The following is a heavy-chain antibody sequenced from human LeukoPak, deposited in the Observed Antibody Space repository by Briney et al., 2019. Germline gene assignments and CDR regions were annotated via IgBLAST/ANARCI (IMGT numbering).Heavy chain of an antibody. V-gene: IGHV4-59*08. CDR1: GGSISSYY. D-gene: IGHD2-8*01. Sequence: SETLSLTCTVSGGSISSYYWSWIRPPPGKGLEWIGYIYYSGSTNYNPSLKSRVTISVDTSKNQFSLKLSSVTAADTAVYYCARLPMGCTNGVCYTYAFDIWGQGTMVTVSS. J-gene: IGHJ3*02. CDR2: IYYSGST. CDR3: ARLPMGCTNGVCYTYAFDI.